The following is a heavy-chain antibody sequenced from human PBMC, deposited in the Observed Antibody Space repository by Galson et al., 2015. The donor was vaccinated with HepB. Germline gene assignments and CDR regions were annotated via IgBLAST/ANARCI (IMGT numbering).Heavy chain of an antibody. CDR1: GCIFSASA. D-gene: IGHD2-2*01. CDR3: AKSRIEYTSPRAYWFIDF. Sequence: SLRLSCASSGCIFSASAMHWVRQAPGKGLEGVAGISFDGTKNYYAHSLQGRFTISRDNSNNTLFLQMNSLRAEDTALYFCAKSRIEYTSPRAYWFIDFWGHGTLVTVSS. CDR2: ISFDGTKN. J-gene: IGHJ2*01. V-gene: IGHV3-30*18.